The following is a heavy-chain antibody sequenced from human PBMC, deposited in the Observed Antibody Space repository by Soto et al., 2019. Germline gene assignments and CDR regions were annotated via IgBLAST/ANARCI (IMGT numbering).Heavy chain of an antibody. D-gene: IGHD2-21*02. CDR1: GFTVSSNY. CDR3: ARAYCGGDCSPTGNWFDP. J-gene: IGHJ5*02. CDR2: IYSGGST. Sequence: GGSLRLSCAASGFTVSSNYMSWVRQAPGKGLEWVSVIYSGGSTYYADSVKGRFTISRDNSKNTLYLQMNSLRAEDTAVYYCARAYCGGDCSPTGNWFDPWGQGTLVTVSS. V-gene: IGHV3-53*01.